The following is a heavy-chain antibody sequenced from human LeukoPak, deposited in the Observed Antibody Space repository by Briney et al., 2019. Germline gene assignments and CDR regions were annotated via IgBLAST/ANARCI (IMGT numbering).Heavy chain of an antibody. Sequence: GGSLRLSCSASGFTFSSYCMHWVRQAPGKGLEWVAVISYDGSNKYYADSVKGRFTISRDNSKNTLYLQMNSLRAEDPAVYYCAKDAFVVVPAPEFDYWGQGTLVTVSS. CDR3: AKDAFVVVPAPEFDY. J-gene: IGHJ4*02. CDR1: GFTFSSYC. CDR2: ISYDGSNK. V-gene: IGHV3-30*18. D-gene: IGHD2-21*02.